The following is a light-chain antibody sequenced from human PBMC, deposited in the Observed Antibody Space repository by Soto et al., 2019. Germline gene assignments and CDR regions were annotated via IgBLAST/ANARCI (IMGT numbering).Light chain of an antibody. CDR1: QPIYTW. CDR3: QHYHGFPLS. J-gene: IGKJ2*01. V-gene: IGKV1-5*01. CDR2: DAS. Sequence: DIQMTQSPSTLSASVGDRVTISCRASQPIYTWLAWYQQQRPGKTPKLLIYDASTLESGVPSRFSGSGSGTEFTLTISNLRPDDSATYYCQHYHGFPLSFGQGTKLEI.